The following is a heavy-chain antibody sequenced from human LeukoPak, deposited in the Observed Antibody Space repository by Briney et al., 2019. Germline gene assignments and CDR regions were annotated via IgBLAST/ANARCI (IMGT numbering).Heavy chain of an antibody. Sequence: PGGSLRLSCAASGFTFDDYAMSWVRQAPGKGLEWVSAISGSGGSTYYADSVKGRFTISRDNSKNTLYLQVNSLRAEDTAVYYCAKEGTARPKQTTFDPWGQGTLVTVSS. V-gene: IGHV3-23*01. CDR1: GFTFDDYA. CDR3: AKEGTARPKQTTFDP. CDR2: ISGSGGST. J-gene: IGHJ5*02. D-gene: IGHD1/OR15-1a*01.